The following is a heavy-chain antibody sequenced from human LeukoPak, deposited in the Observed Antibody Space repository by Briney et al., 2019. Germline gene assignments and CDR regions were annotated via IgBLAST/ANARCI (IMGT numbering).Heavy chain of an antibody. V-gene: IGHV3-21*01. D-gene: IGHD5-12*01. CDR1: GFTFSRHS. CDR2: ISDDGKYI. Sequence: PGGSLRLSCAASGFTFSRHSMNWVRQAPGKGLEWVSSISDDGKYIYYADSVKGRFSISRDNAKSSLYLQMNSLRAEDTAVYYCAKERGSLFDYWGQGTLVTVSS. CDR3: AKERGSLFDY. J-gene: IGHJ4*02.